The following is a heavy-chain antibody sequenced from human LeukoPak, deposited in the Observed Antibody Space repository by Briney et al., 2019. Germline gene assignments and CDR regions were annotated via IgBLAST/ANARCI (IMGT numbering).Heavy chain of an antibody. CDR2: ISYDGSNK. D-gene: IGHD1-26*01. CDR3: ARGFALSGRYSHFDY. V-gene: IGHV3-30*04. CDR1: GFTFSSYA. Sequence: PGGSLRLSCAASGFTFSSYAMHWVRQAPGKGLEWVAVISYDGSNKYYADSMKGRFTISRDNSKNTLYLQMNSLRAADSAVYYCARGFALSGRYSHFDYWGQGTLVTVSS. J-gene: IGHJ4*02.